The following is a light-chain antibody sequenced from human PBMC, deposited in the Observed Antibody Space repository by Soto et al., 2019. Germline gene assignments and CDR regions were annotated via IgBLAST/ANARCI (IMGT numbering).Light chain of an antibody. V-gene: IGKV3-20*01. Sequence: EIVLTQSLGTLSLSPGERATLSCRASQSVSNSHLAWYQQKPGQAPRLLISGASTRATGIPDRFSGSGSGTDFTLTISSLEPEDFAVYYCQRYGTSLTWTFGQGTKVEIK. CDR1: QSVSNSH. CDR3: QRYGTSLTWT. CDR2: GAS. J-gene: IGKJ1*01.